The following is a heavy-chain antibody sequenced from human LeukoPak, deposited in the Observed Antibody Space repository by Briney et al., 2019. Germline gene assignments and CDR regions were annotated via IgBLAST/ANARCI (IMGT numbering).Heavy chain of an antibody. Sequence: SETLSLTCTVSGGSISSSSYYWGWIRQPPGKGLEWIGYIYYSGSTNYNPSLKSRVTISVDTSKNQFSLKLRSVTAADTAVYYCARTTEGYCRGRSCYSYYYYMDVWGKGTTVTVSS. CDR2: IYYSGST. V-gene: IGHV4-61*05. CDR1: GGSISSSSYY. J-gene: IGHJ6*03. CDR3: ARTTEGYCRGRSCYSYYYYMDV. D-gene: IGHD2-15*01.